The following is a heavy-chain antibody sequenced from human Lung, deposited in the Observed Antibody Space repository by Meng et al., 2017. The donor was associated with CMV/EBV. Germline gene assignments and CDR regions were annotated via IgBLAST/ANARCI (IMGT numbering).Heavy chain of an antibody. J-gene: IGHJ4*02. CDR2: IKYDGSDK. CDR1: GFTFSSSY. Sequence: GESLKISCVASGFTFSSSYMSWVRQAPGKGLEWVANIKYDGSDKGYVGSVEGRFTISRDNAKNSVYLQMNTLRVEDTAVYYCARDPHFGALDYWGQGTLVXVSS. D-gene: IGHD3-10*01. V-gene: IGHV3-7*01. CDR3: ARDPHFGALDY.